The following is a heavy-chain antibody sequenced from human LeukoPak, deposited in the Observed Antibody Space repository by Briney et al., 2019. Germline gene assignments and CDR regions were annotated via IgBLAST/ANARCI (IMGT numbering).Heavy chain of an antibody. CDR2: IHRSGTT. Sequence: SETLSLTCSVSGGSVSSDYWSWIRQPPGKGLEYIGYIHRSGTTNQTPSLKSRVTISLDTSKNQFSLKLTSVTAADTAVYYCARLPTSGYYYYGMDVWGQGTTVTVSS. J-gene: IGHJ6*02. CDR1: GGSVSSDY. CDR3: ARLPTSGYYYYGMDV. V-gene: IGHV4-59*02. D-gene: IGHD3-10*01.